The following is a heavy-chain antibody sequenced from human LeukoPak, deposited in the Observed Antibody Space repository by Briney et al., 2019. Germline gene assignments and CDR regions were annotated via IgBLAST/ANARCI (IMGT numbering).Heavy chain of an antibody. CDR3: ARGGDILAGYYRTDYYYYGMDV. D-gene: IGHD3-9*01. J-gene: IGHJ6*04. Sequence: SVKVSCKASGGTFSSYAISWVRQAPGQGLEWMGGIIPIFGTANYAQKFQGRVTITADKSTSTAYMELSSLRCEDTAVYYCARGGDILAGYYRTDYYYYGMDVWGKGTTVTVSS. CDR2: IIPIFGTA. CDR1: GGTFSSYA. V-gene: IGHV1-69*06.